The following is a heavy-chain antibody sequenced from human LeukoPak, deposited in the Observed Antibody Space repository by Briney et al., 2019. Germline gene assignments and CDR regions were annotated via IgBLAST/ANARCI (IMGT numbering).Heavy chain of an antibody. J-gene: IGHJ4*02. V-gene: IGHV4-4*09. CDR3: ARRVVGSRFGYYFDY. D-gene: IGHD1-26*01. CDR1: GGSISSYY. CDR2: IYTSGST. Sequence: SETLSLTCTASGGSISSYYWSWIRQPPGKGLEWIGYIYTSGSTNYNPSLKSRVTISVDTSKNQFSLKLSSVTAADTAVYYCARRVVGSRFGYYFDYWGQGTLVTVSS.